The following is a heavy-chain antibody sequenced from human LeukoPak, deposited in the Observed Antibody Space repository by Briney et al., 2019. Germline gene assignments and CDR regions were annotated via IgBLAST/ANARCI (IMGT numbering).Heavy chain of an antibody. V-gene: IGHV3-23*01. J-gene: IGHJ4*02. CDR2: ISGSGDGT. CDR1: GFTFSRYA. Sequence: PGGSLRLPCAASGFTFSRYAMSWVRQAPGKGLEWVSLISGSGDGTYYADSVKGRFTISRDNSKNTLYLQMNSLRAEDTAVYYCAKVLTIQLWDPFDYWGQGTLVTVSS. D-gene: IGHD5-18*01. CDR3: AKVLTIQLWDPFDY.